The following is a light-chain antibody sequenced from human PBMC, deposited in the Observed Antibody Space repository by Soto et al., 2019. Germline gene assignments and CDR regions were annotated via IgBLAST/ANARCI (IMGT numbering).Light chain of an antibody. CDR3: QQYIDWPYT. V-gene: IGKV3-15*01. CDR2: GTS. J-gene: IGKJ2*01. Sequence: EIVLTQSPATLSVSPGEGATLSCRSSQAISNNLAWFQQKPAQAPRLLIYGTSTRAAGVPDTFSGSGSGTEFTLTIASLQSEDFVVYYCQQYIDWPYTFGQGTKLEI. CDR1: QAISNN.